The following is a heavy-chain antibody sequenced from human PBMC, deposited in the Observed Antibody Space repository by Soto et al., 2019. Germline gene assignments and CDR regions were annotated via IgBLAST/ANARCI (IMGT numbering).Heavy chain of an antibody. CDR1: GCTFTSYA. Sequence: SVKVSCKASGCTFTSYAISWVRQAPGQGLEWMGGIIPIFGKTNYAQKFQGTVTFTTDTPTTTAYMELNSLSSDDTAVYYCARYYPSYDFWNDLTSLATFDIWGQGTLVTVSS. CDR3: ARYYPSYDFWNDLTSLATFDI. CDR2: IIPIFGKT. V-gene: IGHV1-69*05. J-gene: IGHJ3*02. D-gene: IGHD3-3*01.